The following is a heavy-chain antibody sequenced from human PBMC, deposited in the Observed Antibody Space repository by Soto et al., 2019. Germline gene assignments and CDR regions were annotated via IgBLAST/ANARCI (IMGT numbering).Heavy chain of an antibody. V-gene: IGHV3-74*01. CDR1: GFTFSSYW. CDR2: INSDGSST. J-gene: IGHJ4*02. CDR3: ASHYDFWSGYCLDY. Sequence: GGSLRLSCAASGFTFSSYWMHWVRQAPGKGLVWVSRINSDGSSTSYADSVKGRFTISRDNAKNTLYLQMNSLRAEDTAVYYCASHYDFWSGYCLDYWGQGTLVTVSS. D-gene: IGHD3-3*01.